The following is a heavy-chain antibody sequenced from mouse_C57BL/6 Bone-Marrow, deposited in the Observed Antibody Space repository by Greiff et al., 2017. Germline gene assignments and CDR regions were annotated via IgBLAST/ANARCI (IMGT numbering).Heavy chain of an antibody. CDR2: IYPRSGNT. CDR3: AREWYYYFDY. V-gene: IGHV1-81*01. CDR1: GYTFTSYG. Sequence: LQESGAELARPGASVKLSCTASGYTFTSYGISWVKQRTGQGLEWIGEIYPRSGNTYYNEKFKGKATLTADKSSSTAYMELRSLTSEDSAVYFCAREWYYYFDYWGQGTTLTVSS. D-gene: IGHD1-1*02. J-gene: IGHJ2*01.